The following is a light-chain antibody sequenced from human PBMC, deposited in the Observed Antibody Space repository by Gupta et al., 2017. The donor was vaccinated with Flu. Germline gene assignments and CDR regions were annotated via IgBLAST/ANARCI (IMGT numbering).Light chain of an antibody. V-gene: IGKV1-39*01. Sequence: DIQMTQSPSSLSASVGDRVTITCRASQSISSYLNWYQQKPGKAPKLLIYAASRGQSGVTSRFSGSGYGKDFTLTSSRRQHEDCANYYGQQSYSTTPFGQGTKMEIK. J-gene: IGKJ2*01. CDR1: QSISSY. CDR2: AAS. CDR3: QQSYSTTP.